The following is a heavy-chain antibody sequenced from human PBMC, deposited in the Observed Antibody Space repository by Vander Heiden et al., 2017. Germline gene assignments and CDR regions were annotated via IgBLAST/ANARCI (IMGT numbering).Heavy chain of an antibody. CDR1: GYSFTSYW. CDR2: NYPCDFDN. Sequence: EVQLVQSGAEVKKPGESLKISCKGSGYSFTSYWIGWVRQMPGKGLELIGINYPCDFDNRYSPSLQGQVTHPADKFIRNGQPQGSRLKASDTAMYYCARQFVTTVTTFDYWGQGTLVTVSS. V-gene: IGHV5-51*01. CDR3: ARQFVTTVTTFDY. J-gene: IGHJ4*02. D-gene: IGHD4-17*01.